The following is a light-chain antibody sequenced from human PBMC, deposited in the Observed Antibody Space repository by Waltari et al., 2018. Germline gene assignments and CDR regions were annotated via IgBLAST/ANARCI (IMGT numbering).Light chain of an antibody. CDR2: DAS. V-gene: IGKV3-20*01. CDR1: QSVGRS. Sequence: EIVLTQSPGTLSLSPGERATLACRASQSVGRSLAWYQQKPGQAPRLLIYDASRRATGIPDRFSGSGSGTDFSLTISRLEPEDFAVYYCQHYVRLPATFGQGTKVEI. CDR3: QHYVRLPAT. J-gene: IGKJ1*01.